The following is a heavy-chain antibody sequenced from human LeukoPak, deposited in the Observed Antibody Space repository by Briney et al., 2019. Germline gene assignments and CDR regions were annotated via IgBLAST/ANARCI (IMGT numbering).Heavy chain of an antibody. V-gene: IGHV3-20*04. CDR1: GFTFDDYG. J-gene: IGHJ6*03. CDR2: INWNGGST. Sequence: GGSLRLSCAASGFTFDDYGMSWVRQAPGKGLEWVSGINWNGGSTGYADSVKGRFTISRDNAKNTLYLQMNSLRAEDTAVYYCARVPLLDFWSGYSSDYYYYMDVWGKGTTVTVSS. D-gene: IGHD3-3*01. CDR3: ARVPLLDFWSGYSSDYYYYMDV.